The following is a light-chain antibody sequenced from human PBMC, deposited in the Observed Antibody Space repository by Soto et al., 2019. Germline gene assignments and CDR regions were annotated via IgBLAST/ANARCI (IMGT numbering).Light chain of an antibody. Sequence: DIQMTQSPSTLSASVGDRVTITCRASQSISSWLAWYQQKPGKAPKLLIYAASSLESGGPSRFSGSGSGTEFTLTISSLQPDDFATYYCKQYNSYSPWTFGQGTKVEIK. CDR1: QSISSW. CDR2: AAS. CDR3: KQYNSYSPWT. V-gene: IGKV1-5*01. J-gene: IGKJ1*01.